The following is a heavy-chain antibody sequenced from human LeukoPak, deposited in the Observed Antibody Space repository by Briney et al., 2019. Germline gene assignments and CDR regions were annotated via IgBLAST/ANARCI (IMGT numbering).Heavy chain of an antibody. CDR2: INPNSGGT. V-gene: IGHV1-2*02. D-gene: IGHD2-2*01. Sequence: VASVKVSCKASGYTFTGYYMHWVRQAPGQGLEWMGWINPNSGGTNYAQKFQGRVTMTRDTSISTAYMELSRLRSDDTAVYYCARDKYQTVPRPTYYFDYWGQGTLVTVSS. CDR1: GYTFTGYY. CDR3: ARDKYQTVPRPTYYFDY. J-gene: IGHJ4*02.